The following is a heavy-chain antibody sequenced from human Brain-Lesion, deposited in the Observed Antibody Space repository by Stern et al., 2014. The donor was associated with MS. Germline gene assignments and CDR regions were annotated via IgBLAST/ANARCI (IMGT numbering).Heavy chain of an antibody. V-gene: IGHV4-30-2*01. CDR2: IVHSGST. CDR3: ARIFGGNFDN. J-gene: IGHJ4*02. CDR1: GGSISSGDYP. Sequence: QLVQSGSGLVKPSQTLSLTCAVSGGSISSGDYPWSWIRQPPGKSLEWIGYIVHSGSTYYNPSLKSRVSISVHRSKNQFSLKLSSVTAADTAMYYCARIFGGNFDNWGQGTLVTVSS. D-gene: IGHD4-23*01.